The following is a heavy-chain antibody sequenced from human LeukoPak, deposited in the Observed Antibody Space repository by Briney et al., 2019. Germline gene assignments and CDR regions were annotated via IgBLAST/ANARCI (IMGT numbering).Heavy chain of an antibody. Sequence: PSETLSLTCTVSGGSISSSSYYWSWIRQPAGKGLEWIGRIYPTGSTNYNPSLKSRVTMSADTSKNQFSLKLRSVTAADTAVYYCARDIAVADTGYVVDSWGQGTLVTVSS. D-gene: IGHD6-19*01. CDR3: ARDIAVADTGYVVDS. J-gene: IGHJ4*02. CDR1: GGSISSSSYY. CDR2: IYPTGST. V-gene: IGHV4-61*02.